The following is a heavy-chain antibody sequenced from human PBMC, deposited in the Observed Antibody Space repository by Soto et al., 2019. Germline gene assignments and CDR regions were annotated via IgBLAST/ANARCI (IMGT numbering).Heavy chain of an antibody. CDR1: GYTFTSYA. CDR3: AREVGLTGDLDY. Sequence: ASVKVSCKASGYTFTSYAMHWVRQAPGQRLEWMGWINAGNGNTKYSQKFQGRVTITRDTSASTAYMELSSLRSEDTAVYYCAREVGLTGDLDYWGQGTLVTVSS. D-gene: IGHD7-27*01. V-gene: IGHV1-3*01. J-gene: IGHJ4*02. CDR2: INAGNGNT.